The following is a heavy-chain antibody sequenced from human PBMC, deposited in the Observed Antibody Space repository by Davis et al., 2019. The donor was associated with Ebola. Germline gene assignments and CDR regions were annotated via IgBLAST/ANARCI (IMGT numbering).Heavy chain of an antibody. V-gene: IGHV3-53*01. CDR2: IYRDERT. CDR3: AKVPVWFGELLSYYFDY. J-gene: IGHJ4*02. CDR1: GFIVSDKY. Sequence: GESLKISYAASGFIVSDKYMSWVRQAPGKGLEWVSVIYRDERTYYADSVKGRFTISRDNSKNTLYLQMNSLRAEDTAVYYCAKVPVWFGELLSYYFDYWGQGTLVTVSS. D-gene: IGHD3-10*01.